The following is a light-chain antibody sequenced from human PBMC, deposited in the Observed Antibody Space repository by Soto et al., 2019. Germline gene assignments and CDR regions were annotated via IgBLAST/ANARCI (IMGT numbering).Light chain of an antibody. CDR3: QVWDSSSDQYV. J-gene: IGLJ1*01. CDR2: DDS. CDR1: KIGSKS. V-gene: IGLV3-21*02. Sequence: SYELTQPTSVSVAPGQTARIACGGDKIGSKSVHWYQQKPGQAPVLVVYDDSDRPSGIPERFSGSNSGNTATLTISRVEAGDEADYYCQVWDSSSDQYVFGTGTKVTVL.